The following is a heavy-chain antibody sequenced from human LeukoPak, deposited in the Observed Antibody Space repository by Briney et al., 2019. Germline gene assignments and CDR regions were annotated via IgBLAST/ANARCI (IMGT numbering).Heavy chain of an antibody. CDR1: GFTFSSYA. D-gene: IGHD5-18*01. CDR3: ARANGQLWTTPDY. Sequence: GGSLRLSCAASGFTFSSYAMHWVRQAPGKGLEWVAVISYDGSNKYYADSVKGRFTISRDNSKNTLYLQMNSLRAEDTAVYFCARANGQLWTTPDYWGQGTLVTISS. V-gene: IGHV3-30-3*01. J-gene: IGHJ4*02. CDR2: ISYDGSNK.